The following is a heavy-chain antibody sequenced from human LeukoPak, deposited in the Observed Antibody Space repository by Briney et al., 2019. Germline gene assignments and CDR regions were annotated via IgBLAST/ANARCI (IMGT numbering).Heavy chain of an antibody. D-gene: IGHD2-15*01. V-gene: IGHV3-7*01. Sequence: GGSLRLSCAASGFTFSSYWMSWVRQAPGKGLEWVANIKQDGSEKYYVDSVKGRFTISRDNAKNSLYLQMNSLRAEDTAVYYCASCSGGSCYSGGVINYWGQGTLVTVSS. CDR3: ASCSGGSCYSGGVINY. CDR2: IKQDGSEK. J-gene: IGHJ4*02. CDR1: GFTFSSYW.